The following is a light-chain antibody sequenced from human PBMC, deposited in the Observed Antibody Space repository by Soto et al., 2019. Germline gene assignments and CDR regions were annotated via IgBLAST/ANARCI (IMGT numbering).Light chain of an antibody. CDR3: QQYNNWPPYT. CDR1: QSVSSN. Sequence: EILMTQSPATLSVSPGERATLSCRASQSVSSNLARYQQKPGQAPRLLIYGASSRATGIPARFSGSGSGTEFTLTISSLQPEDFAVYYCQQYNNWPPYTFGQGTKLEIK. CDR2: GAS. V-gene: IGKV3-15*01. J-gene: IGKJ2*01.